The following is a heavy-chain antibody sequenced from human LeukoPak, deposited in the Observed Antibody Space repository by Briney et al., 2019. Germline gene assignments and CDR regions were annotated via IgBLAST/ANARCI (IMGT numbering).Heavy chain of an antibody. CDR3: AREGHRSSSLLGAFDI. CDR2: INPTGGTT. Sequence: GSVKVSCKASGYTFTSYYIHWVRQAPGQGPEWMGIINPTGGTTSYAQRFQGRVTMTRDTSTSTVYMELSSLRSEDTAVYHCAREGHRSSSLLGAFDIWGQGTMVTVSS. CDR1: GYTFTSYY. V-gene: IGHV1-46*01. D-gene: IGHD6-13*01. J-gene: IGHJ3*02.